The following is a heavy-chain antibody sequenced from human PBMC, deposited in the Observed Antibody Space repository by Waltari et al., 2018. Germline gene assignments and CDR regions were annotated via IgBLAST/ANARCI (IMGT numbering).Heavy chain of an antibody. D-gene: IGHD2-15*01. Sequence: QVQLQESGPGLVKPSETLSLTCTISGGSISSHYWSWIRQPPGKGLERIGYIYYSGSTTSNPSLKCRVAISMDTSKKHCSLMVNSVTAADTAVYYCARLCSGGACRNWFDPWGPGTLVTVSS. CDR3: ARLCSGGACRNWFDP. CDR2: IYYSGST. J-gene: IGHJ5*02. CDR1: GGSISSHY. V-gene: IGHV4-59*11.